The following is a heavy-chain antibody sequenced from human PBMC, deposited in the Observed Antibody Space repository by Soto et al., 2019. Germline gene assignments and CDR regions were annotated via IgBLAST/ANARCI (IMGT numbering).Heavy chain of an antibody. Sequence: GGSLRLSCAASGFIFNDYWMHWVRQAPGKGLVWVARINGDGTATYVDSVKGRFTISRDNAKNMVYLQMNSLRAEDTAMYYCGRGSGPRGRPYWGQGISVTVSS. CDR2: INGDGTA. CDR3: GRGSGPRGRPY. CDR1: GFIFNDYW. D-gene: IGHD6-25*01. J-gene: IGHJ4*02. V-gene: IGHV3-74*01.